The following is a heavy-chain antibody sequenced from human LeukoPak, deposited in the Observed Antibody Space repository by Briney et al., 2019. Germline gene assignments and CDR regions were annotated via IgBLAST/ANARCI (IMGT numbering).Heavy chain of an antibody. Sequence: GASVKVSCKASGGTFSSYAISWVRQAPGQGLEWMGGIIPIFGTANYAQKFQGRVTITADESTSTAYMELSSLRSEDTAVYYCARAGVSLGGPFDYWGQGTLVTVSS. CDR3: ARAGVSLGGPFDY. V-gene: IGHV1-69*13. D-gene: IGHD3-16*01. J-gene: IGHJ4*02. CDR1: GGTFSSYA. CDR2: IIPIFGTA.